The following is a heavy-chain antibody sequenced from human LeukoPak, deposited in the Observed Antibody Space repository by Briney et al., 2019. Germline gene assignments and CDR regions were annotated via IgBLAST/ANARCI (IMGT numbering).Heavy chain of an antibody. CDR3: ARDTRTMTAVTRGQHYYYGLDV. CDR1: GGTFSSYA. Sequence: ASVKVSCKASGGTFSSYAISWVRQAPGQGLEWMAIINPSDGGTYYEQKLQGRVTVTRDTSTSTVYMELSSLRSEDTAIYYCARDTRTMTAVTRGQHYYYGLDVWGQGTTVTVSS. CDR2: INPSDGGT. D-gene: IGHD4-17*01. J-gene: IGHJ6*02. V-gene: IGHV1-46*01.